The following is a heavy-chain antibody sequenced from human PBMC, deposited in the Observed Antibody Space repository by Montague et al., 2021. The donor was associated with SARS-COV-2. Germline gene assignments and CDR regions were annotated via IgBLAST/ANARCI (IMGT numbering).Heavy chain of an antibody. D-gene: IGHD4-23*01. CDR2: IYDGGAV. V-gene: IGHV4-59*01. Sequence: SETLSLTCTVSGGSITGYYWCWLRRSPGKGLEWIAYIYDGGAVNYNPSLGSRVTISTDTSKNQLSLKVNSVTAADTAVYYCVRDHPYGGPRGAYDIWGQGTVVTV. J-gene: IGHJ3*02. CDR1: GGSITGYY. CDR3: VRDHPYGGPRGAYDI.